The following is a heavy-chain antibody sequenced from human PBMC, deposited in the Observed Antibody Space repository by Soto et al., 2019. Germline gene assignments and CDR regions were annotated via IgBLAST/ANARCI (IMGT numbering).Heavy chain of an antibody. Sequence: PGGSLRLSSAASGFTFSNYWMTWVRQAPGKGLEGVANIKEEGSEKHNVDSVKGRFTISRDNAKNSLYLQMNSLRVEDTAVYFCSRDVVVGAKALNYWGQGALVTVSS. CDR1: GFTFSNYW. D-gene: IGHD2-15*01. J-gene: IGHJ4*02. CDR3: SRDVVVGAKALNY. CDR2: IKEEGSEK. V-gene: IGHV3-7*01.